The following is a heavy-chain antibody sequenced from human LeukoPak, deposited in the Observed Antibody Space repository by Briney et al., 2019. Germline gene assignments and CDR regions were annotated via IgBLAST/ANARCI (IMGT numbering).Heavy chain of an antibody. V-gene: IGHV3-23*01. J-gene: IGHJ6*02. D-gene: IGHD2-2*01. CDR1: GFTFSSYA. CDR2: ISGSGGST. CDR3: ASGYCSSTSCLYYYYYGMDV. Sequence: GGSLRLSCAASGFTFSSYAMSWVRQAPGKGLEWVSAISGSGGSTYYADSVKGRFTIFRDNSKNTLYLQMNSLRAEDTAVYYCASGYCSSTSCLYYYYYGMDVWGQGTTVTVSS.